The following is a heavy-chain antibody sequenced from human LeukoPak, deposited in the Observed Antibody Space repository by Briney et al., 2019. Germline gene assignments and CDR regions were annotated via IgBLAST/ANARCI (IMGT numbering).Heavy chain of an antibody. D-gene: IGHD4-17*01. CDR1: GFTFSSYE. CDR3: ARDGASHPSIYYFDY. J-gene: IGHJ4*02. Sequence: GGSLRLSCAASGFTFSSYEMNWVRQAPGKGLEWVSYISSVGGGIFYADSVKGRFTISRDNAKNSLHLQMNSLRAEDTAVYYCARDGASHPSIYYFDYWGQGTLVTVSS. CDR2: ISSVGGGI. V-gene: IGHV3-48*03.